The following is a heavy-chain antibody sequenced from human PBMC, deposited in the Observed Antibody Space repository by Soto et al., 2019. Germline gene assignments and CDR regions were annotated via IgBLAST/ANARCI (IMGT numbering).Heavy chain of an antibody. J-gene: IGHJ6*02. Sequence: SLRLSCAASGFTFSCCSMNWVRQAPGMGLEWVSSISSSSSYIYYADSVKGRFTISRDNAKNSLYLQMNSLRAEDTAVYYCAREDGSGSYPPSGMDVWGQGTTVTVSS. V-gene: IGHV3-21*01. CDR1: GFTFSCCS. D-gene: IGHD3-10*01. CDR2: ISSSSSYI. CDR3: AREDGSGSYPPSGMDV.